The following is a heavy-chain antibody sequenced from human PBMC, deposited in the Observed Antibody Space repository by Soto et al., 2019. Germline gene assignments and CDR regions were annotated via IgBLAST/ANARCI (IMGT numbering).Heavy chain of an antibody. J-gene: IGHJ4*02. Sequence: QVQLQESGPGLVKPSETLSLTCTVSGGSISSYYWSWIGQPPGKGLEWIGYIYYSGSTNYNPSLKSRVTISVDTSKNQFSLKLSSVTAADTAVYYCARHGLSGGFIRPDNFDYWGQGTLVTVSS. CDR1: GGSISSYY. CDR2: IYYSGST. V-gene: IGHV4-59*08. D-gene: IGHD3-16*02. CDR3: ARHGLSGGFIRPDNFDY.